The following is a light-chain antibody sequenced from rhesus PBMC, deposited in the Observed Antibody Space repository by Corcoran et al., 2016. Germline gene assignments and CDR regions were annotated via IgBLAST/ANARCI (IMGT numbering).Light chain of an antibody. CDR2: AAS. CDR1: QGISTY. CDR3: LQYNSDPLT. Sequence: DIQMTQSPSSLSASVGDRVTITCRASQGISTYLHWYQQKPGKAPKCLIYAASNLESGAPFRFSGRGSGTDFTLTISSLQPEDFATDYCLQYNSDPLTFGGGTKVEIK. J-gene: IGKJ4*01. V-gene: IGKV1-43*02.